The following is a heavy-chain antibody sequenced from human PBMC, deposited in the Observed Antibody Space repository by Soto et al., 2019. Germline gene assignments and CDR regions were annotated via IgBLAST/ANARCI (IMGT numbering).Heavy chain of an antibody. J-gene: IGHJ6*02. Sequence: QITLKESGPTLVKPTQTLTLTCTFSGFSLSTRGVGVGWIRQPPGQALEWLAVIYWDDDKCYSPSLKRRLTHSNETLKNSVVITLSNMDPVYTATHFGAQAARSEFFVGRDHWGDYCMDVWGQGAPVAFCS. D-gene: IGHD7-27*01. CDR1: GFSLSTRGVG. CDR2: IYWDDDK. V-gene: IGHV2-5*02. CDR3: AQAARSEFFVGRDHWGDYCMDV.